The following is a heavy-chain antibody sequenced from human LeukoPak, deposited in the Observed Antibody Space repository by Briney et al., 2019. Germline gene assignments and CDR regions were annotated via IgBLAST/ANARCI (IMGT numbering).Heavy chain of an antibody. CDR1: GFTFSSYW. V-gene: IGHV3-7*01. D-gene: IGHD3-3*02. J-gene: IGHJ4*02. Sequence: GGSLRLSCAASGFTFSSYWMSWVRQAPGKGLEWVANIKQDGSEKYYVDSVKGRFTISKDNAKNSLYLQMNSLRAEDTAVYYCARVHSIFGVVIYYFDYWGQGTLVTVSS. CDR3: ARVHSIFGVVIYYFDY. CDR2: IKQDGSEK.